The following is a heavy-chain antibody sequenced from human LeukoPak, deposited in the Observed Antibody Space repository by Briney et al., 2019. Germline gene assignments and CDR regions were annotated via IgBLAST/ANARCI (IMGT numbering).Heavy chain of an antibody. CDR3: ARGRKDCSAGNCYSDY. D-gene: IGHD2-15*01. CDR1: GFTFSSYA. Sequence: GGSLRLSCAASGFTFSSYAMSWVRQAPGKGLQWVANIQEAGSEKYYVDSVKGRFTISRDNAKNSLYLQMNSLRAEDTAVYYCARGRKDCSAGNCYSDYWGQGTLVTVSS. CDR2: IQEAGSEK. V-gene: IGHV3-7*01. J-gene: IGHJ4*02.